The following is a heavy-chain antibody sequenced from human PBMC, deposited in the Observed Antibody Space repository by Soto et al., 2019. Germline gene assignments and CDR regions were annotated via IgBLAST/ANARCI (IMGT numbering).Heavy chain of an antibody. CDR2: IYYSGST. CDR1: GGSISSSSYY. V-gene: IGHV4-39*02. J-gene: IGHJ4*02. Sequence: SETLSLTCTVSGGSISSSSYYWGWIRQPPGKGLEWIGSIYYSGSTFYNPSLKSRVTISVDTSKSHFSLKLSSVTAADTAVYYCARLWSGVRPPGYWGQGTLVTVSS. CDR3: ARLWSGVRPPGY. D-gene: IGHD3-10*01.